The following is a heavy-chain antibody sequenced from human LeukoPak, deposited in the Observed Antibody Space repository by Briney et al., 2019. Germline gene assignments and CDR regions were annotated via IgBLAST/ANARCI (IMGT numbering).Heavy chain of an antibody. V-gene: IGHV3-23*01. D-gene: IGHD3-10*01. CDR3: AKDRRGIIGYGMDV. CDR2: ISGTGRSA. Sequence: GGSLRLSCVASGFTFSSHAMSWVRQAPGKGREWLSVISGTGRSAYYADSVKGRVTIARDNSKATVYLQVNSLRAEDTAVYYCAKDRRGIIGYGMDVWGQGTTVTVSS. J-gene: IGHJ6*02. CDR1: GFTFSSHA.